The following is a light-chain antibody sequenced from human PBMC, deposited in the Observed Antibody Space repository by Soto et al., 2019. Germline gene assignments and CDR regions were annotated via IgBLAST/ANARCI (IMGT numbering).Light chain of an antibody. CDR3: SSYTASSTLVV. V-gene: IGLV2-14*01. J-gene: IGLJ1*01. CDR1: SSDVGGYNY. CDR2: DVS. Sequence: QSALTQPASVSGSPGQSITISCTGTSSDVGGYNYVSWYQQHPGKAPKLMIYDVSNRPSGVSNRISGSKSVNTASLTISGLQAEDEADYYCSSYTASSTLVVFGTGTKVTVL.